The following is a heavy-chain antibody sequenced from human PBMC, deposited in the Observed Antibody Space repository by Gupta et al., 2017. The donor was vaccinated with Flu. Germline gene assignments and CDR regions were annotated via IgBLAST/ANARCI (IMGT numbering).Heavy chain of an antibody. CDR1: GFKFTFYG. D-gene: IGHD2-8*01. V-gene: IGHV3-33*01. J-gene: IGHJ4*02. Sequence: QVQLVESGGGVVQPGRSLRLSCAASGFKFTFYGMHWVRQAPGKGLEWVSGIWYDGSNKNYADSVKGRFTISRDDSKLYLQMNSLRPEDTAVYYCAREGGFCTNGICAVNWGQGALVAVSS. CDR3: AREGGFCTNGICAVN. CDR2: IWYDGSNK.